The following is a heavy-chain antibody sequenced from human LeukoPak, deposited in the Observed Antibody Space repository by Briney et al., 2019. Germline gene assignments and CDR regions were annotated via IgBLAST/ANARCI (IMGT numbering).Heavy chain of an antibody. J-gene: IGHJ4*02. V-gene: IGHV3-30*02. Sequence: PGGPLRLSCAASGFTFSIYGMHGVGQAPGKGLEGVAFIRYEASNTYYADSVKGRFTISRDNSKNTLYLQMNSLRAEDTAVYYCATGSVVVIDYWGQGTLVTVSS. CDR1: GFTFSIYG. CDR2: IRYEASNT. D-gene: IGHD3-22*01. CDR3: ATGSVVVIDY.